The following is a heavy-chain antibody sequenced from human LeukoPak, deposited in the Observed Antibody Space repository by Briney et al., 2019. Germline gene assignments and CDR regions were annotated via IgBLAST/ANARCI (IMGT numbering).Heavy chain of an antibody. Sequence: PSQTLSLTCTVSGGSISSGGYYWSWIRQPPGKGLEWIGYIYHSGSTYYNPSLKSRVTISVDTSKNQFSLKLSSVTAADTAVYYCARGVGYSSGWYGRTFDYWGQGTLVTVSS. CDR3: ARGVGYSSGWYGRTFDY. CDR1: GGSISSGGYY. J-gene: IGHJ4*02. V-gene: IGHV4-30-2*01. CDR2: IYHSGST. D-gene: IGHD6-19*01.